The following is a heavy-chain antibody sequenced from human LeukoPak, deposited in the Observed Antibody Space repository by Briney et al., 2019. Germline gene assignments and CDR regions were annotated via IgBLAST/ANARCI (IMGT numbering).Heavy chain of an antibody. CDR1: GYSFTNYW. CDR3: ARHNREDFDC. D-gene: IGHD2/OR15-2a*01. CDR2: INPSDSYT. V-gene: IGHV5-10-1*01. J-gene: IGHJ4*02. Sequence: GESLRISCKGSGYSFTNYWISWVRQLPGKGLEWMGRINPSDSYTNYSPSFQGHVTISADKSISTAYVQWSSLKATDTAIYYCARHNREDFDCWGQGTLVTVSS.